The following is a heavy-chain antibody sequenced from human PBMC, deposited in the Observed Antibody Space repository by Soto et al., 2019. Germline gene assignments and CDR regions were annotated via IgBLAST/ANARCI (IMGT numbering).Heavy chain of an antibody. Sequence: EVQLVESGGGLVQSGGSLKLSCAASGFTFSGSSMHWVRQASGKGLEWGGRIRSKVNSYATAYAASVEGRFLISRDDSKNTTYLQMNSLKTEDTAVYYCTRRGTDRWDSGIGYWGQGTLVTVSS. J-gene: IGHJ4*02. CDR3: TRRGTDRWDSGIGY. D-gene: IGHD1-26*01. CDR1: GFTFSGSS. CDR2: IRSKVNSYAT. V-gene: IGHV3-73*02.